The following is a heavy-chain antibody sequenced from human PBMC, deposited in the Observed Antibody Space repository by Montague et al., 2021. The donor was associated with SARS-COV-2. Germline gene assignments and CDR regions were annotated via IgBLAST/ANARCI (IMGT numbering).Heavy chain of an antibody. CDR1: GGSISSSSYY. V-gene: IGHV4-39*07. Sequence: SETLSLTRTVSGGSISSSSYYWGWIRQPPGKGLEWIGSIYYSGSTYYNPSLKSRVTISVDTSKNPFSLKLSSVTAADTAVYYCARDLAGYYGSGSYGGMDVWGQGTTVTVSS. CDR3: ARDLAGYYGSGSYGGMDV. CDR2: IYYSGST. J-gene: IGHJ6*02. D-gene: IGHD3-10*01.